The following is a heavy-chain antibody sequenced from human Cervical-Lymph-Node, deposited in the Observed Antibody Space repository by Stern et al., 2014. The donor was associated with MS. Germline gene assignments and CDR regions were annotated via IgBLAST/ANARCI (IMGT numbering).Heavy chain of an antibody. J-gene: IGHJ4*02. Sequence: EVQLVESGGGLEQPGRSLRLSCTTSGFTFGDSTMTWFRQAPGKGLEWVGFIRTKAYGGTTEYAASLKGRFTISRDDSKRVAYLQMNSLKIEDTGVYYCTTGRCSGWYVCYFDSWGQGTLVTVSS. V-gene: IGHV3-49*03. CDR3: TTGRCSGWYVCYFDS. CDR1: GFTFGDST. CDR2: IRTKAYGGTT. D-gene: IGHD6-19*01.